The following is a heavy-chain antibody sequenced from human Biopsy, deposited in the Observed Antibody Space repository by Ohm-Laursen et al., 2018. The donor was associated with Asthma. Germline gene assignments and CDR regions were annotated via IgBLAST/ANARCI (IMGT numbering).Heavy chain of an antibody. CDR1: GDAMSTSGSY. D-gene: IGHD2-15*01. V-gene: IGHV4-61*08. Sequence: SETLSLTCIVSGDAMSTSGSYWSWIRQPPGKGLAWVSYISYSGSTDYNPSLKSRLTISMDTSKNQFSLKLSSVTAADTAVYYRARVPTTLRYFDLWGRGTLVTVSS. J-gene: IGHJ2*01. CDR2: ISYSGST. CDR3: ARVPTTLRYFDL.